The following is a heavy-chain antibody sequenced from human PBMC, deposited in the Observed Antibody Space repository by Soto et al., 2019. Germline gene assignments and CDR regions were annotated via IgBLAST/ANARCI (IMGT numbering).Heavy chain of an antibody. J-gene: IGHJ6*03. V-gene: IGHV1-69*04. CDR3: ARDLVDTAMVTGMGYYYYYMDV. CDR2: IIPILGIA. Sequence: SVKVSCKASGGTFSSYTISWVRQAPGQGLEWMGRIIPILGIANYAQKFQGRVTITADKSTSTAYMELSSLRSEDTAVYYCARDLVDTAMVTGMGYYYYYMDVWGKGTTVTVSS. D-gene: IGHD5-18*01. CDR1: GGTFSSYT.